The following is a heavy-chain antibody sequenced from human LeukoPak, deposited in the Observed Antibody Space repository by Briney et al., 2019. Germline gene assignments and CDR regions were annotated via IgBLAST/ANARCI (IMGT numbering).Heavy chain of an antibody. CDR2: IIPIFGTA. D-gene: IGHD3-22*01. CDR3: ARGLRGYYDSSGYQR. V-gene: IGHV1-69*13. Sequence: ASVKVSCKASGGTFSSYAISWVRQAPGQGLEWMGGIIPIFGTANYAQKFQGRVTITADESTSTVYMELSSLRSEDTAVYYCARGLRGYYDSSGYQRWGQGTLVTVSS. CDR1: GGTFSSYA. J-gene: IGHJ4*02.